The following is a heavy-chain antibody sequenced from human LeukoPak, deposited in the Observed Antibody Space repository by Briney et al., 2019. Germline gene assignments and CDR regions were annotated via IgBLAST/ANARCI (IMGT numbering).Heavy chain of an antibody. D-gene: IGHD3-10*01. CDR2: LSTSGGNT. J-gene: IGHJ5*02. V-gene: IGHV3-23*01. CDR3: AHRYYASSPFDP. CDR1: GFSFTSYA. Sequence: GGSLRLSCAASGFSFTSYAMTWVRQAPGKGRNWVSELSTSGGNTYYAASVTGRFTISRDSSKNTLYLQMHSLRAEDTAVYYCAHRYYASSPFDPWGQGTLVTVSS.